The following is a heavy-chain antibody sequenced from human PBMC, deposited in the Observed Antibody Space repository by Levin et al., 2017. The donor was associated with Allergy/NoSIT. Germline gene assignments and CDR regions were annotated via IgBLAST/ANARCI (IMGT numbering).Heavy chain of an antibody. V-gene: IGHV3-64*01. CDR2: ISGNGGSA. Sequence: TGGSLRLSCAASGFTFSSYAMHWVRQAPGKGLEYVSAISGNGGSAFYANSVKGRFTISRDNSKNTLFLHMGSLRAEDMAVYYCARGLQSYDVLTGLTYWGQGTLVTVSS. CDR1: GFTFSSYA. CDR3: ARGLQSYDVLTGLTY. J-gene: IGHJ4*02. D-gene: IGHD3-9*01.